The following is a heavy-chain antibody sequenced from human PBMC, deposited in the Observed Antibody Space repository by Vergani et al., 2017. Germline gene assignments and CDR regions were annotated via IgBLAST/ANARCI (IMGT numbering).Heavy chain of an antibody. D-gene: IGHD3-10*01. CDR2: IYYSGST. Sequence: QVQLQESGPGLVKPSQTLSLTCTVSGGSISSGDYYWSWIRQPPGKGLEWIGYIYYSGSTYYNPSLKSRVTISVDTSKNQFSLKLSSVTAADTAVYYYAGERKETYYYGSGSFYGMDVWGQGTTVTVSS. CDR3: AGERKETYYYGSGSFYGMDV. J-gene: IGHJ6*02. V-gene: IGHV4-30-4*08. CDR1: GGSISSGDYY.